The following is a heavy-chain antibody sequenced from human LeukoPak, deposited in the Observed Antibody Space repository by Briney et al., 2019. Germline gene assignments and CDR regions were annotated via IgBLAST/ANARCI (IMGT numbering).Heavy chain of an antibody. CDR2: ISTSGTTV. D-gene: IGHD3-22*01. Sequence: GGSLRLSCAASGFTFSIFEMNWVRQAPGKGLEWVSYISTSGTTVYYADSVKGRFTISRDNAKKSLYLQMNSLRAEDTAVYYCASDGYYYDSSGYSKGYYFDYWGQGTLVTVSS. CDR1: GFTFSIFE. J-gene: IGHJ4*02. V-gene: IGHV3-48*03. CDR3: ASDGYYYDSSGYSKGYYFDY.